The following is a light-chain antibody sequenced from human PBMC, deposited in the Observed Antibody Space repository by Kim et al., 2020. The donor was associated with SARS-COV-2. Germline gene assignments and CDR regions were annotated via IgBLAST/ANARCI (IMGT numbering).Light chain of an antibody. Sequence: QSALTQPASVSGSPGQSITISCTGTSSDVGNYNLVSWYQQFPGKAPKFMIYEVSKRPSGVSNRFSGSKSRNTASLTISGLQAEDEADYYCCSYAGTTWVFGGGTQLTVL. CDR2: EVS. CDR1: SSDVGNYNL. J-gene: IGLJ3*02. CDR3: CSYAGTTWV. V-gene: IGLV2-23*02.